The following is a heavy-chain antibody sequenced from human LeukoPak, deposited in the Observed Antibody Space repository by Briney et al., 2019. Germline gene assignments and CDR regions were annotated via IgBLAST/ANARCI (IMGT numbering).Heavy chain of an antibody. CDR3: ARASILTGYAK. J-gene: IGHJ4*02. V-gene: IGHV4-30-4*08. CDR2: IYYSGST. D-gene: IGHD3-9*01. Sequence: SQTLSLTCTVSGGSISSGDYYWSWIRQPPGKGLERIGYIYYSGSTYYNPSLKSRVTISVDTSKNQFSLKLSSVTAADTAVYYCARASILTGYAKWGQGTLVTVSS. CDR1: GGSISSGDYY.